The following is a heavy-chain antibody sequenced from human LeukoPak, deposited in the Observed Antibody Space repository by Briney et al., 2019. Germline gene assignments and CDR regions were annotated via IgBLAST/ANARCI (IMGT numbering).Heavy chain of an antibody. CDR2: IYHSGST. V-gene: IGHV4-4*02. CDR1: GGSISSGNW. Sequence: SGTLSLTCAVSGGSISSGNWWSWVRPPPGKGLEWIGEIYHSGSTNYNPSLKSRVTISVDKSKNQFSLKLSSVTAADTAVYYCASQPNTYYYGSGSILGDAFDIWGQGTMVTVSS. D-gene: IGHD3-10*01. CDR3: ASQPNTYYYGSGSILGDAFDI. J-gene: IGHJ3*02.